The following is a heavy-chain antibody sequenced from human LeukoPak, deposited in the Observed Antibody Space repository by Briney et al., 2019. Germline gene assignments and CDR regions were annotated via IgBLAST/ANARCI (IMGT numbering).Heavy chain of an antibody. D-gene: IGHD4-23*01. CDR2: IYYSGRT. CDR3: ARHQRGNSDAFDI. CDR1: GGSISSYY. V-gene: IGHV4-59*01. Sequence: SETLSLTCTVSGGSISSYYWSWIRQPPGKGLEWIAYIYYSGRTNYNPSLKSRVTISVDTSKNQFSLNLSSVTAADTAVYYCARHQRGNSDAFDIWGQGTMVTVSS. J-gene: IGHJ3*02.